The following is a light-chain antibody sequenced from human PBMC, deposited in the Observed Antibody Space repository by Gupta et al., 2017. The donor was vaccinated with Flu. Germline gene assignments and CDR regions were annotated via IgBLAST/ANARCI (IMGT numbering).Light chain of an antibody. CDR1: TGAVTSGHY. CDR2: DTN. Sequence: QAVVTQESSLTVSPGGTVTLTCDSSTGAVTSGHYPFWFQQKPGQAPRTLIYDTNSKHSWTPARFSGSLLGGTAALTLSGAQPEDEAEYYCLLCYGDARPVLGGGTELTVL. CDR3: LLCYGDARPV. V-gene: IGLV7-46*01. J-gene: IGLJ3*02.